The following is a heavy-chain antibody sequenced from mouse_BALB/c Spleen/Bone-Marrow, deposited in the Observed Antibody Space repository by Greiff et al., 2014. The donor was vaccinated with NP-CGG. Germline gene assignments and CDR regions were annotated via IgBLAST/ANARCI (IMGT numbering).Heavy chain of an antibody. D-gene: IGHD2-10*01. J-gene: IGHJ4*01. V-gene: IGHV1S81*02. CDR3: TRRSLLSDYYSMDY. CDR2: INPSNGGT. Sequence: QVQLQQSGAELVKPGASVKLSCKASGYTFTSYYLYWVKQRPGQGLEWIGEINPSNGGTNFNERFKSKASLTVDKSSSIAYMQLNSLTSEDSAVYYCTRRSLLSDYYSMDYWGQGTSVTVSS. CDR1: GYTFTSYY.